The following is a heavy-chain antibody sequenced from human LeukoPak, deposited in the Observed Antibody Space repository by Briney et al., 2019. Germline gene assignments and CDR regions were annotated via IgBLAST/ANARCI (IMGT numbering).Heavy chain of an antibody. CDR3: AKTPRPDYFDY. Sequence: GGSLRLSCGASGFTFSSYGMHWVRQAPGKGLEWVSFIRYDGSNKYYADSVKGRFTISRDNSKNTLYLQMNSLRPEDTAVYYCAKTPRPDYFDYWGQGTLVTVSS. V-gene: IGHV3-30*02. D-gene: IGHD2-15*01. CDR2: IRYDGSNK. J-gene: IGHJ4*02. CDR1: GFTFSSYG.